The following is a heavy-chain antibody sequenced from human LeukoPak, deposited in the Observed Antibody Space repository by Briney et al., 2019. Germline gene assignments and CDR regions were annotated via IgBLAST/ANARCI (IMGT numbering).Heavy chain of an antibody. CDR1: GGSFSGYY. V-gene: IGHV4-34*01. CDR3: ARGYQLPYYYYYYMDV. J-gene: IGHJ6*03. Sequence: SETLSLTCAVYGGSFSGYYWSWLRQPPGKGLEWIGEINHSGNTNYNPSLKSRVTISVDTSKNQFSLKLSSVTAADTAVYYCARGYQLPYYYYYYMDVWGKGTTVTVSS. D-gene: IGHD2-2*01. CDR2: INHSGNT.